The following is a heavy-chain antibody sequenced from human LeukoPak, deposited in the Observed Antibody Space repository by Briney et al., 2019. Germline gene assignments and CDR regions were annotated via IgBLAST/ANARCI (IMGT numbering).Heavy chain of an antibody. CDR3: ARVLRPMASQYYFDY. Sequence: ASVKVSCKASGYTFSSYSISWVRQAPGQGLEWMGWISAYNGNTIYAQKVKGRVTMTTDTSTSTAYMELRSLKSDDTAVYYCARVLRPMASQYYFDYWGQGTLVTVSS. CDR1: GYTFSSYS. J-gene: IGHJ4*02. CDR2: ISAYNGNT. V-gene: IGHV1-18*01. D-gene: IGHD3-10*01.